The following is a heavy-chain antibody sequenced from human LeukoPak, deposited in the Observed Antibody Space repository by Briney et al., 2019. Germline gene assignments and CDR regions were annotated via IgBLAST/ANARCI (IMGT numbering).Heavy chain of an antibody. J-gene: IGHJ4*02. CDR1: GFTFSSYS. Sequence: GGSLRLSCAASGFTFSSYSMNWVRQAPGKGLEWVSSISSSSSYIYYADSVKGRFTISRDNAKNSQYLQMNSLRAEDTAVYYCARDRGGGFDYWGQGTLVTVSS. D-gene: IGHD2-15*01. CDR2: ISSSSSYI. CDR3: ARDRGGGFDY. V-gene: IGHV3-21*01.